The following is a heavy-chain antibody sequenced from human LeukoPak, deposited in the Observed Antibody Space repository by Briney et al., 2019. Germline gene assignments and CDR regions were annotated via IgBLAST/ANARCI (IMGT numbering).Heavy chain of an antibody. D-gene: IGHD3-10*01. CDR3: ARVDYGLYYYGMDV. V-gene: IGHV3-30-3*01. Sequence: GGSLRLSCAASGFTFSSYAMHWVRQAPGKGLEWVAVISYDGSNKYYADSVKGRFTISRDNSKNTLYLQMNSLRAEDTAVYYCARVDYGLYYYGMDVWGQGTTVTVSS. CDR1: GFTFSSYA. CDR2: ISYDGSNK. J-gene: IGHJ6*02.